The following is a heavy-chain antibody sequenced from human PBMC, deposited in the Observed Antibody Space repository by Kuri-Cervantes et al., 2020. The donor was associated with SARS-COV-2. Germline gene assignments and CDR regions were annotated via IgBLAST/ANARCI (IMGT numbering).Heavy chain of an antibody. J-gene: IGHJ5*02. CDR2: IIPIFGTA. CDR3: ASGGPILFNWFDP. Sequence: SVKVSCKASGGTFSSYAISWVRRAPGQGLEWMGGIIPIFGTANYAQKFQGRVTITTDESTSTAYMELSSLRSEDTAVYYCASGGPILFNWFDPWGQGTLVTVSS. V-gene: IGHV1-69*05. D-gene: IGHD2-15*01. CDR1: GGTFSSYA.